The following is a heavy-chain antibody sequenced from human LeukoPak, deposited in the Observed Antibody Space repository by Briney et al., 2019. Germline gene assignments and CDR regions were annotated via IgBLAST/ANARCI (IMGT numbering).Heavy chain of an antibody. CDR3: ARDPAPYSDGPLHYGMDV. CDR1: GGTFSSYV. D-gene: IGHD3-16*01. J-gene: IGHJ6*02. V-gene: IGHV1-69*04. CDR2: IIPILGIA. Sequence: VASVQVSCKASGGTFSSYVLSWVRQATGQGLEWMGRIIPILGIANYAQKFQGRVTITADKSTSTAYMELSSLRSKDTAVYYCARDPAPYSDGPLHYGMDVWGQGTTVTVSS.